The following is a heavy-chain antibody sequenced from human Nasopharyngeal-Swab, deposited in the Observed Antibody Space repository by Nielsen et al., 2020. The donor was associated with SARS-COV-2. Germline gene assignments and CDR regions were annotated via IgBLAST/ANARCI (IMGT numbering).Heavy chain of an antibody. CDR3: ARDPMRHYDDSSDTITLKDQYGMDV. Sequence: ASVKVSCKASGYTFTGYYIHWVRQAPGQGLEWMGWVDPHRGGTKYAQRFQGRVTMTRDTSTTTAYMEVSSLRSDDTAVYYCARDPMRHYDDSSDTITLKDQYGMDVWGQGTTVTVSS. CDR2: VDPHRGGT. CDR1: GYTFTGYY. J-gene: IGHJ6*02. V-gene: IGHV1-2*02. D-gene: IGHD3-22*01.